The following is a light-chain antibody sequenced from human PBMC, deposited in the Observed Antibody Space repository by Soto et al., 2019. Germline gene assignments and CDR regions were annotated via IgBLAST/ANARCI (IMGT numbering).Light chain of an antibody. Sequence: QSALTQPPSVSGSPGQSVTISCTGTSSDVGSYKYVSWYQQHPGKAPKLLIYDVSNRPSGVPDRFSGSKSGNTASLTISGLQVEDEADYYCSSYTSSSPVVFGGGTKLTVL. V-gene: IGLV2-14*01. CDR1: SSDVGSYKY. CDR2: DVS. J-gene: IGLJ2*01. CDR3: SSYTSSSPVV.